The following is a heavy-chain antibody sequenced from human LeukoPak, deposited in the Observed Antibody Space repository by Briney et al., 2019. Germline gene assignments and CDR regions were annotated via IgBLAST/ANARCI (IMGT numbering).Heavy chain of an antibody. D-gene: IGHD3-16*02. Sequence: SETLSLTCAVSGYSISSGYYWGWIRQPPGKGLEWIGSIYHSGSTYYNPSLKSRVTISVDTSKNQFSLKLSSVTAADTAVYYCARAYYDYVWGSYPMDYWGQGTLVTVSS. J-gene: IGHJ4*02. V-gene: IGHV4-38-2*01. CDR2: IYHSGST. CDR1: GYSISSGYY. CDR3: ARAYYDYVWGSYPMDY.